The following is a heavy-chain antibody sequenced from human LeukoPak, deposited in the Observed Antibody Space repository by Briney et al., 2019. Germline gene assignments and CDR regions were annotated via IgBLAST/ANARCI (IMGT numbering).Heavy chain of an antibody. CDR2: INPSGGST. D-gene: IGHD5-18*01. V-gene: IGHV1-46*01. Sequence: ASVTVSCTASGYTFTSYYMHWVRQAPGQGLEWMGIINPSGGSTSYAQKFQGRVTMTRDTSTSTVYMELSSLRSEDTAVYYCARDYIAVDTAMVHYYYGMDVWGQGTTVTVSS. CDR1: GYTFTSYY. CDR3: ARDYIAVDTAMVHYYYGMDV. J-gene: IGHJ6*02.